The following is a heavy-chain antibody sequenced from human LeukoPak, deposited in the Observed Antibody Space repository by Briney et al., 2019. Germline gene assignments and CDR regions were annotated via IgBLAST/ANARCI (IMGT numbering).Heavy chain of an antibody. D-gene: IGHD3-22*01. CDR1: GGTFSSYA. CDR2: IIPILGIA. CDR3: ARADYYDSSGDHAFDI. J-gene: IGHJ3*02. V-gene: IGHV1-69*04. Sequence: SVKVSCKASGGTFSSYAISWVRQAPGQGLEWMGRIIPILGIANYAQKFQGRVTITADKSTSTAYMELSSLRSEDTAVYYCARADYYDSSGDHAFDIWGQGTMVTVSS.